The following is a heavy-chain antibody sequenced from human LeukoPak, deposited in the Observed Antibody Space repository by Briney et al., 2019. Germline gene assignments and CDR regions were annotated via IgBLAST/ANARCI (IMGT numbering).Heavy chain of an antibody. CDR2: ITGSGGTT. V-gene: IGHV3-23*01. J-gene: IGHJ4*02. CDR3: AEMDGYFDY. CDR1: GFTFSSHG. Sequence: GESLRLSCAASGFTFSSHGMSRVRQAPGKGPQWVSAITGSGGTTYYADSVKGRFTISRDNSKNTLYLQMNSLRAEDTAIYYCAEMDGYFDYWGQGTLVTVSS. D-gene: IGHD3/OR15-3a*01.